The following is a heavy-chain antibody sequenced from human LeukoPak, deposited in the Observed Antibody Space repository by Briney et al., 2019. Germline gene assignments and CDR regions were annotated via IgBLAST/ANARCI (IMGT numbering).Heavy chain of an antibody. CDR3: AKTSPDSSGYYYPGY. CDR2: ISGSGGST. Sequence: GGSLRLSCAASGFIFSSYAMSWVRQAPGKGLEWVSAISGSGGSTYHADSVKGRFTISRDNSKNTLYLQMNSLRAEDTAVYYCAKTSPDSSGYYYPGYWGQGTLVTVSS. J-gene: IGHJ4*02. CDR1: GFIFSSYA. V-gene: IGHV3-23*01. D-gene: IGHD3-22*01.